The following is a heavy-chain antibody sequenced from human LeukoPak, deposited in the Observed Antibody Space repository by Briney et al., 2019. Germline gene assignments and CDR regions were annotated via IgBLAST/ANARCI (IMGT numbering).Heavy chain of an antibody. CDR2: INPDASTK. V-gene: IGHV3-7*01. D-gene: IGHD2-2*01. Sequence: GGSLRLSCAASEFTFTTSWTTWVRQAPGKGLDWLGNINPDASTKNYAASVRGRFTFSRDNAKNSLYLHMSSLRAEDTAIYYCARDRAFSTFDYWGRGTLVTVSS. CDR3: ARDRAFSTFDY. J-gene: IGHJ4*02. CDR1: EFTFTTSW.